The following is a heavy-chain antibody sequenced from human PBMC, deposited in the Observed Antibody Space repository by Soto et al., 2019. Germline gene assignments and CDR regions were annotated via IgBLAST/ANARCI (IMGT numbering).Heavy chain of an antibody. V-gene: IGHV3-23*01. CDR3: AKELLREFDY. CDR1: GFTFSSYA. Sequence: RLSCSASGFTFSSYAMSWVRQAPGKGLEWVSAISGSCGSTYYADSVKGRFTISRDNSKNTLYLQMNSLRAEDTAVYYCAKELLREFDYWGQGTLVTVSS. CDR2: ISGSCGST. J-gene: IGHJ4*02. D-gene: IGHD1-26*01.